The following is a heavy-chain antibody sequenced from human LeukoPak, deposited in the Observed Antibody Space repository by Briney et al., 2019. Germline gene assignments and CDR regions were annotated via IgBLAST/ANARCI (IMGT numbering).Heavy chain of an antibody. V-gene: IGHV3-21*01. Sequence: GGSLRLSCAASGFTFSSYSMNWVRQAPGKGLEWVSSISSSSSYIYYADSVKGRFTISRDNAKNSLYLQMNSLRAEDTAVYYCARDAARVYYYYGMDVWGQGTTVTVSS. CDR2: ISSSSSYI. D-gene: IGHD6-6*01. CDR3: ARDAARVYYYYGMDV. J-gene: IGHJ6*02. CDR1: GFTFSSYS.